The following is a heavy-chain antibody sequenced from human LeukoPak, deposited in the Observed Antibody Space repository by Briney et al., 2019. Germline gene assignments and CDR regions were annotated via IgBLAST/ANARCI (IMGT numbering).Heavy chain of an antibody. Sequence: GSLRLSCAASGFTFSTYAMHWVRQAPGKGLEWVAVISDSGTKKCYADSVKGRFTLSRDNSKNMLYLQMNSLGVEDTAVYYCARDQVGGAVDYWGQGTLVTVSS. V-gene: IGHV3-30-3*01. J-gene: IGHJ4*02. CDR3: ARDQVGGAVDY. CDR1: GFTFSTYA. CDR2: ISDSGTKK. D-gene: IGHD6-13*01.